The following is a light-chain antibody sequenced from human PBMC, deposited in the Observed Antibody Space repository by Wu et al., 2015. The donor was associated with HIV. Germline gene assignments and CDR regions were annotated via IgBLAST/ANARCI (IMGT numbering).Light chain of an antibody. V-gene: IGKV3-11*01. Sequence: EVVLTQSPGTLSLSPGERAILSCRASQDVGVSLAWYQQKLGQTPRLLMYDTSKRAPGIPARFSGSRSGTDFTLTISSLEPEDFAVYYCQLSRTFGQGTKVEIK. CDR3: QLSRT. CDR2: DTS. J-gene: IGKJ1*01. CDR1: QDVGVS.